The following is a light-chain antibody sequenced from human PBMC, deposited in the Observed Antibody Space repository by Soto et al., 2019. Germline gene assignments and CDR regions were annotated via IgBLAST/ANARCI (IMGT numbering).Light chain of an antibody. Sequence: QSALAQPASVSGSPGQSITISCTGTHNDVGHENFVSWYQQHPDKVPKLIIYDVTRRASGISSRFSASKSGNTAYLAISGLQADDEADYYCSSYRSDNPRFYVFGTGTKVTVL. CDR1: HNDVGHENF. J-gene: IGLJ1*01. CDR3: SSYRSDNPRFYV. CDR2: DVT. V-gene: IGLV2-14*03.